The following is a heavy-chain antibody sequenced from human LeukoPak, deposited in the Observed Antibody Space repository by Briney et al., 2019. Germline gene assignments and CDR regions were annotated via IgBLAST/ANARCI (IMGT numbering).Heavy chain of an antibody. CDR3: ARGRSNSRGLGY. CDR2: ISSSGSTI. Sequence: PGGSLRLSCTASGFTFGDYAMSWIRQSPGKGLEWVSYISSSGSTIYYADSVKGRFTISRDNAKNSLYLQMNSLRAEDTAVYYCARGRSNSRGLGYWGQGTLVTVSS. D-gene: IGHD5-12*01. V-gene: IGHV3-11*04. J-gene: IGHJ4*02. CDR1: GFTFGDYA.